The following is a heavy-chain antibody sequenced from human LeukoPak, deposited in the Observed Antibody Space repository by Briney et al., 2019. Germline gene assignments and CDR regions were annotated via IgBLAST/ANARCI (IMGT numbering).Heavy chain of an antibody. J-gene: IGHJ2*01. CDR1: GFTFSSYA. V-gene: IGHV3-23*01. D-gene: IGHD2-8*01. CDR3: AKGRNGWYFDL. Sequence: GGSLRLSCAASGFTFSSYAMSWVRQAPGKGLEWVAAIGGGGGSTYYADSVKGRFTISRDNPKNTLYLQMNSLRAEDTAVYYCAKGRNGWYFDLWGRGTLVTVSS. CDR2: IGGGGGST.